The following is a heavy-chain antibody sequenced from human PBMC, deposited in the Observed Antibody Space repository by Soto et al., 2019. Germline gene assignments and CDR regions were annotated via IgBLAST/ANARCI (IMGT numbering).Heavy chain of an antibody. CDR1: GGSINTDSW. J-gene: IGHJ4*02. Sequence: QVQLQESGPGLVSPLGTLSLTCAVSGGSINTDSWWTWVRQPPGKGLEWIGEIHRSRGTNYNSSLKSRVTISIDRSTNHFSLRLYSVTAADTAVYYCASREEARPFWVQGTLVTVSS. CDR2: IHRSRGT. CDR3: ASREEARPF. V-gene: IGHV4-4*02. D-gene: IGHD6-6*01.